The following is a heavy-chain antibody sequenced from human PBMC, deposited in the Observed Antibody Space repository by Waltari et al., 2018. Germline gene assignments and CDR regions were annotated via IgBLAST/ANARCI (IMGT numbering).Heavy chain of an antibody. CDR2: FDPEDGET. V-gene: IGHV1-24*01. J-gene: IGHJ4*02. D-gene: IGHD3-10*01. CDR3: ATDGALGGSSMVQGVISYFDY. Sequence: QVQLVQSGAEVKKPGASVKVSCKVSGYTLTELSMHWVRQAPGKGLEWMGGFDPEDGETIYAQKCQGRVTMTEDTSTDTAYMELSSLRSEDTAVYYCATDGALGGSSMVQGVISYFDYWGQGTLVTVSS. CDR1: GYTLTELS.